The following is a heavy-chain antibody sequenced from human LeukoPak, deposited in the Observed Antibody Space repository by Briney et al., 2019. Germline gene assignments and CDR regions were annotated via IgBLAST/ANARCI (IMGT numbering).Heavy chain of an antibody. CDR1: GFTFDDYA. D-gene: IGHD3-3*01. CDR3: AKGRGITIFGVVIH. Sequence: GGSLRLSCAASGFTFDDYAMHWVRQAPGKGLEWVSGISWNSGSIGYADSVEGRFTISRDNAKNSLYLQMNSLRAEDMALYYCAKGRGITIFGVVIHWGQGTLVTVSS. J-gene: IGHJ4*02. CDR2: ISWNSGSI. V-gene: IGHV3-9*03.